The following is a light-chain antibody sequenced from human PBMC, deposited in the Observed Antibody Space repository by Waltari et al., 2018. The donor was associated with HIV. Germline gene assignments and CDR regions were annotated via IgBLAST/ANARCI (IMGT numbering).Light chain of an antibody. CDR2: SNN. V-gene: IGLV1-44*01. CDR1: SSQVGSNI. CDR3: AAWDDSLNAWV. Sequence: QSVLAQPPSASGTPGQRVPISCSGSSSQVGSNIVNWYQQVPGTAPKLLIYSNNQRPSGVPDRFSGSNSGTSASLAISGLQSEDEADYYCAAWDDSLNAWVFGGGTKLTVL. J-gene: IGLJ3*02.